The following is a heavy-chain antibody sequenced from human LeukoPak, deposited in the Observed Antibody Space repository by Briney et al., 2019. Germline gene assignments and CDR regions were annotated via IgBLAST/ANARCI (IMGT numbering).Heavy chain of an antibody. CDR3: ARFTRPAAIRGANWFDP. J-gene: IGHJ5*02. V-gene: IGHV1-18*01. CDR1: GYTFTSYG. D-gene: IGHD2-2*02. Sequence: GASVKVSCKASGYTFTSYGISWVRQAPGQGLEWMGWISVYNGNTNYAQKLQGRVTMTTDTSTSTAYMELRSLRSDDTAVYYCARFTRPAAIRGANWFDPWGQGTLVTVSS. CDR2: ISVYNGNT.